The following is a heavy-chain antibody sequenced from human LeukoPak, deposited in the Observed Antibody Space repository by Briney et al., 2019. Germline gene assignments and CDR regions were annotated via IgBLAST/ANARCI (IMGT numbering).Heavy chain of an antibody. D-gene: IGHD2-2*02. CDR3: AGGNTALGY. CDR2: IHYTGST. J-gene: IGHJ4*02. V-gene: IGHV4-61*01. CDR1: GGSLTSGSYY. Sequence: SETLSLTCTVSGGSLTSGSYYWSWLRQPPGKGLECIGYIHYTGSTNYNPSLKSRVTISVDTSKSQFSLKLSSVTAADTAVYYCAGGNTALGYWGQGTLVTVSS.